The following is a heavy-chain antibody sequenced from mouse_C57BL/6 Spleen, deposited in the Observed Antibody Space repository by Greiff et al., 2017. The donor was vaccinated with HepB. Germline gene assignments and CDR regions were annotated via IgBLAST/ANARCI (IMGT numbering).Heavy chain of an antibody. CDR2: IYPRSGNT. V-gene: IGHV1-81*01. Sequence: VKLQQSGAELARPGASVKLSCKASGYTFTSYGISWVKQRTGQGLEWIGEIYPRSGNTYYNEKFKGKATLTADKSSSTAYMELRSLTSEDSAVYFCARDYYGSSDGFAYWGQGTLVTVSA. D-gene: IGHD1-1*01. CDR1: GYTFTSYG. CDR3: ARDYYGSSDGFAY. J-gene: IGHJ3*01.